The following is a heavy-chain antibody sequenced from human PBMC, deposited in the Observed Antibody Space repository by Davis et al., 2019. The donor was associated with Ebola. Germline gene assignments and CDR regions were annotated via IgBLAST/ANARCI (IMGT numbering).Heavy chain of an antibody. Sequence: GESLKISCAASGFTFSSYSMNWVRQAPGKGLEWVSYISSSSSTIYYADSVKGRFTISRGNAKNSLYLQMNSLRDEDTAVYYCATWVGATPWGQGTLVTVSS. D-gene: IGHD1-26*01. CDR2: ISSSSSTI. J-gene: IGHJ5*02. CDR3: ATWVGATP. V-gene: IGHV3-48*02. CDR1: GFTFSSYS.